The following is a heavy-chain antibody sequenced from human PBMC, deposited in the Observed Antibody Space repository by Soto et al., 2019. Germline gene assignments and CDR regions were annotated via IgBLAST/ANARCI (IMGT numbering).Heavy chain of an antibody. CDR3: AGDKYQLLYNWFDP. Sequence: QVQLVQSGAEVKKPGSSVKVSCKASGGTLSSYSISWVRQAPGQGLEWMGGIVHPSGTATYAQKFQCRVTITADASTSTAYMELTSLSSADTAVYYCAGDKYQLLYNWFDPWGQGTLVTVSS. CDR2: IVHPSGTA. CDR1: GGTLSSYS. V-gene: IGHV1-69*01. D-gene: IGHD2-2*01. J-gene: IGHJ5*02.